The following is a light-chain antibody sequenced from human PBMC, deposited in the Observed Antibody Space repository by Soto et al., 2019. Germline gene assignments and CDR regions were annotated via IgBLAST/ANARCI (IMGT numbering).Light chain of an antibody. CDR2: EVN. J-gene: IGLJ2*01. V-gene: IGLV2-14*02. CDR1: GGDVGNYDL. Sequence: QSALTQPASVSGSPGQSITISCAGSGGDVGNYDLLSWYQQIPGKAPKLIIFEVNRRPSGVPDRFSGSKSGTSASLAITGLQAEDEADYYCQSYDSSLSVHVVFGGGTKLTVL. CDR3: QSYDSSLSVHVV.